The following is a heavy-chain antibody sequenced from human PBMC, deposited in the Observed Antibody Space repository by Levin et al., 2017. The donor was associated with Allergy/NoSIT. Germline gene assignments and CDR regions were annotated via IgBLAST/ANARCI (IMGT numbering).Heavy chain of an antibody. CDR3: TKGSNSGWNWFDH. Sequence: LTCAVSGFTLSSYEMNWVRQAPGKGLEWLAYINTSGNNIQYADSVKGRFTISRDNAKNALCLQMDSLRAEDTAIYYCTKGSNSGWNWFDHWGQGALVSVSS. CDR1: GFTLSSYE. CDR2: INTSGNNI. D-gene: IGHD6-19*01. V-gene: IGHV3-48*03. J-gene: IGHJ5*02.